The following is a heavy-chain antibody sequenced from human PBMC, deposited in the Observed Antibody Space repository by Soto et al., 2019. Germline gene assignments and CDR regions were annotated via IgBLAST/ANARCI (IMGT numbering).Heavy chain of an antibody. D-gene: IGHD3-16*01. V-gene: IGHV4-39*01. CDR1: GGSISSSGYY. CDR3: ASVWGSGRLAHKNSYYGMDV. Sequence: NPSETLSLTCTVSGGSISSSGYYWGWIRQPPGKGLEWIGSIYYSGSTYYNPSLKSRVTISVDTSKNQFSLKLSSVTAADTAVYYCASVWGSGRLAHKNSYYGMDVWGQGTTVTVSS. CDR2: IYYSGST. J-gene: IGHJ6*02.